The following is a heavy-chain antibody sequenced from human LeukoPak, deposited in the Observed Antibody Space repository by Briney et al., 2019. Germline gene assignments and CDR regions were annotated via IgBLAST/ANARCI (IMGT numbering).Heavy chain of an antibody. CDR3: AREFDP. V-gene: IGHV4-61*02. CDR1: GGSISSGSYY. J-gene: IGHJ5*02. CDR2: IYTSGST. Sequence: SQTLSLTCTVSGGSISSGSYYWSWIRQPAGKGLEWIGRIYTSGSTNYNPSPKTRVTISVHTSKNQFSLKLSSVTAADTAVYYRAREFDPWGQGTLVTVSS.